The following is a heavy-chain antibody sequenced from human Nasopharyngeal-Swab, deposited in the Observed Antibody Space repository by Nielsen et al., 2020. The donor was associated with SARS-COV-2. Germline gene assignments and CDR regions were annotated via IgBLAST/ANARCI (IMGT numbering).Heavy chain of an antibody. D-gene: IGHD5-24*01. Sequence: GESLKISCVASGFTLSDFSMSWVRQAPGKGLEWVGRIKSKTDGGTTDYAAPVKGRFTISRDDSKNTLYLQMNSLKTEDTAVYYCTTGDGAFDIWGQGTMVTVSS. J-gene: IGHJ3*02. CDR2: IKSKTDGGTT. CDR1: GFTLSDFS. V-gene: IGHV3-15*01. CDR3: TTGDGAFDI.